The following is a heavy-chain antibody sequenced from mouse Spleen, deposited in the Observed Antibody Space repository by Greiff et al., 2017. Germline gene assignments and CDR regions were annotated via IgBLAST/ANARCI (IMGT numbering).Heavy chain of an antibody. V-gene: IGHV5-9-3*01. CDR2: ISSGGSYT. Sequence: EVHLVESGGGLVKPGGSLKLSCAASGFTFSSYAMSWVRQTPEKRLEWVATISSGGSYTYYPDSVKGRFTISRDNAKNTLYLQMSSLRSEDTAMYYCARQLYWGQGTLVTVSA. CDR1: GFTFSSYA. CDR3: ARQLY. J-gene: IGHJ3*01.